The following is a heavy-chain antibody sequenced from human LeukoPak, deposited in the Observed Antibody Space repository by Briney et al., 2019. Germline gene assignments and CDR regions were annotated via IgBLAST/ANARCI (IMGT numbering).Heavy chain of an antibody. D-gene: IGHD2-8*01. CDR3: ARGHSSHGRTFDY. J-gene: IGHJ4*02. Sequence: GGSLRLSCAAPGFTFSSYEMNWVRQAPGKGLEWVSYISSSSSTIYYADSVKGRFTISRDNAKNSLYLQMNSVRDEDTAVYYCARGHSSHGRTFDYWGQGTLVIVSS. CDR1: GFTFSSYE. V-gene: IGHV3-48*03. CDR2: ISSSSSTI.